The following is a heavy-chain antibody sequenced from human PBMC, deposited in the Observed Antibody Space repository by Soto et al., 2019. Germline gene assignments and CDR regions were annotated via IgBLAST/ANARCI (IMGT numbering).Heavy chain of an antibody. CDR3: ASDYYDSSGSYYFDY. CDR2: ISSSGSTI. J-gene: IGHJ4*02. Sequence: EVQLVESGGGLVQPGGSLRLSCAASGFTFSSYEMNWVRQAPGKGLERVSYISSSGSTIYYADSVKGRFTISRDNAKNSLYLQMNSLRAEDTAVYYCASDYYDSSGSYYFDYWGQGTLVTVSS. CDR1: GFTFSSYE. D-gene: IGHD3-22*01. V-gene: IGHV3-48*03.